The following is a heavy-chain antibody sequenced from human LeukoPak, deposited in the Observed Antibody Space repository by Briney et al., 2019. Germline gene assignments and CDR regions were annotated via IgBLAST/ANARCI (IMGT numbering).Heavy chain of an antibody. CDR1: GGSFSGYY. CDR3: ARGGTMGPFDP. Sequence: SETLSLTCAVYGGSFSGYYWSWIRQPPGKGLEWIGEINHSGSTNYNPSLKSRVTISVDTSKNQFSLKLSSVTAADTAAYYCARGGTMGPFDPWGQGTLVTVSS. D-gene: IGHD4/OR15-4a*01. CDR2: INHSGST. V-gene: IGHV4-34*01. J-gene: IGHJ5*02.